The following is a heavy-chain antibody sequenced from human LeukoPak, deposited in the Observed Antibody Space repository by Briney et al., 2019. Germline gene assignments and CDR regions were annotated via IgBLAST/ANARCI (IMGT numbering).Heavy chain of an antibody. CDR3: ARLDYGDYVGAFDI. CDR1: GFTVSSNY. J-gene: IGHJ3*02. CDR2: IYSGGST. D-gene: IGHD4-17*01. Sequence: RGSLRLSCAASGFTVSSNYMSWVRQAPGRGLEWVSVIYSGGSTYYADSVKGRFTISRDNSKNTLYLQMNSLRAEDTAVYYCARLDYGDYVGAFDIWGQGTMVTVSS. V-gene: IGHV3-53*01.